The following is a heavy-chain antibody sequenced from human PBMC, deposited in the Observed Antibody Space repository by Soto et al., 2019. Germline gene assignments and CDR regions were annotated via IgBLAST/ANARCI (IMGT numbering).Heavy chain of an antibody. V-gene: IGHV1-69*04. CDR2: IIPILGIA. Sequence: GASVKVSCKASGGTFSSYTISWVRQAPGQGLEWMGRIIPILGIANYAQKFQGRVTITADKSTSTAYMELSSLRSEDTAVYYCARDEPRGSGGSCYSGWGQGTLVTVSS. CDR1: GGTFSSYT. J-gene: IGHJ4*02. CDR3: ARDEPRGSGGSCYSG. D-gene: IGHD2-15*01.